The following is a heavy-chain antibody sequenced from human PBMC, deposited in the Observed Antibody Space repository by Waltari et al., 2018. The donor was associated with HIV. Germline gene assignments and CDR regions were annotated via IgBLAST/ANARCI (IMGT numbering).Heavy chain of an antibody. V-gene: IGHV4-39*07. Sequence: LHLQESGPGLVKPSENLSLTCTVSDGSIRSDKYYWAWIRQSPGKGQEWIWKVFYKGQTNYKPSHVSLGAITVESYANQFFLTLYSVTVADTAPYYCAGDQQWDYHFWILPNHNYGLEVWGRGITVSVSS. D-gene: IGHD3-3*01. CDR1: DGSIRSDKYY. CDR2: VFYKGQT. CDR3: AGDQQWDYHFWILPNHNYGLEV. J-gene: IGHJ6*02.